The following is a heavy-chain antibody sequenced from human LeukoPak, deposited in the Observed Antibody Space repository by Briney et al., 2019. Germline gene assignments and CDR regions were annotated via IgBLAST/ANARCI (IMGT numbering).Heavy chain of an antibody. V-gene: IGHV3-30-3*01. CDR1: GFTFSSYA. D-gene: IGHD5-12*01. J-gene: IGHJ4*02. Sequence: PGGSLRLSCAASGFTFSSYAMHWVRQAPGKGLEWVAVISYDGSNKYYADSVKGRFTISRDNSKNTLYLQMNSLRAEDTALYYCAKDRSGYDYYGQYYFDYWGQGALVTVSS. CDR3: AKDRSGYDYYGQYYFDY. CDR2: ISYDGSNK.